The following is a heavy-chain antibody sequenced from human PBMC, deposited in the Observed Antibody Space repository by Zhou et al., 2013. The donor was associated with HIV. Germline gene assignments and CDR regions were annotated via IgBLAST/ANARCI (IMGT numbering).Heavy chain of an antibody. Sequence: QVQLEQSGAEVKKPGSSVRVSCKASGGTFSSYAISWVRQAPGQGLEWMGGIIPIFGTANYAQKFQGRVTITTDESTSTAYMELSSLRSEDTAVYYCARTAWGSGRPLYYMDVWGKGTTVTVSS. D-gene: IGHD3-10*01. CDR2: IIPIFGTA. CDR3: ARTAWGSGRPLYYMDV. V-gene: IGHV1-69*05. CDR1: GGTFSSYA. J-gene: IGHJ6*03.